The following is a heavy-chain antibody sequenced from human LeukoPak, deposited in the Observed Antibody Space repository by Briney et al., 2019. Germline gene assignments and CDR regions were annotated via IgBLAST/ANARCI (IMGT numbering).Heavy chain of an antibody. V-gene: IGHV4-59*01. CDR3: AKSHFWTGYPSDY. CDR1: GGSISNNY. D-gene: IGHD3/OR15-3a*01. J-gene: IGHJ4*02. CDR2: FYNGGST. Sequence: PSETLSLTCTVSGGSISNNYWYWIRQSPGKGLEWIGNFYNGGSTNYSPSLKSRVTISVDTSRNQFFLKLNSVTAADTAVCYCAKSHFWTGYPSDYWGQGILVTVSS.